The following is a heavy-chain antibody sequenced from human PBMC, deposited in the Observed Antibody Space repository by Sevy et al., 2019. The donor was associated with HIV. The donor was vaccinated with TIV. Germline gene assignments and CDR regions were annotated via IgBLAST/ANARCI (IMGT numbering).Heavy chain of an antibody. CDR3: ATAPGYYDSAPFDY. D-gene: IGHD3-22*01. J-gene: IGHJ4*02. V-gene: IGHV3-15*01. Sequence: GGSLRLSCAVSGFTFNNAWMNWVRQAPGTGLQWVGLIKSKIDGETTDYATPVKGRFTISRDDSKNTLYLQMNSLKIEDTAVYYCATAPGYYDSAPFDYWGPGTLVTVSS. CDR2: IKSKIDGETT. CDR1: GFTFNNAW.